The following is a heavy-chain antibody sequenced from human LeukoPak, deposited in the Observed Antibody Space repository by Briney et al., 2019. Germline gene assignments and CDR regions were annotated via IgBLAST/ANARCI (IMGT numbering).Heavy chain of an antibody. J-gene: IGHJ3*02. CDR1: GGTFSSYA. D-gene: IGHD3-22*01. CDR2: IIPIFGTA. Sequence: VASVKVSCKASGGTFSSYAISWVRQPPGQGLEWMGGIIPIFGTANSAQKFQGRVTITTDESTSTAYMDLSSLRSEATAVYSCADHDYYDSSGTNGHAFDIWGQGTMVTVSS. CDR3: ADHDYYDSSGTNGHAFDI. V-gene: IGHV1-69*05.